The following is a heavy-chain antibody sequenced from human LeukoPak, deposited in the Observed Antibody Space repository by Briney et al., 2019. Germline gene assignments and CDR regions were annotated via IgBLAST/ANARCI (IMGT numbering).Heavy chain of an antibody. J-gene: IGHJ4*02. CDR2: IKDGGTTT. CDR1: GFTFSTYW. D-gene: IGHD2-8*01. Sequence: GGSLSPSCAASGFTFSTYWIHWVRQVPGKGLVWVARIKDGGTTTDYADSVKSRFTISRDNAKSTLYLHMNSLRAEDTAVYYCTNIRPGYWGQGTLLTLSP. CDR3: TNIRPGY. V-gene: IGHV3-74*01.